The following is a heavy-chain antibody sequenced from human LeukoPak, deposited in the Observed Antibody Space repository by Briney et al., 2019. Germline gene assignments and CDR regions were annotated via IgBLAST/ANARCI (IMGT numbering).Heavy chain of an antibody. V-gene: IGHV3-7*04. D-gene: IGHD3-22*01. J-gene: IGHJ4*02. CDR1: GFTFRFYW. CDR2: IKQDGSEK. CDR3: ARDEHQYYSESTGRFDY. Sequence: GGSVRLSCVASGFTFRFYWMGWVRQAPGKGLEWVANIKQDGSEKYSVDSVKGRFTISRDNAKNSLYLHMNSLRAEDTAVYYCARDEHQYYSESTGRFDYWGPGTLVPASS.